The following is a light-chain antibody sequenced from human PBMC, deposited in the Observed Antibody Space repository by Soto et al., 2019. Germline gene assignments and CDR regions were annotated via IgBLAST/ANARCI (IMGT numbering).Light chain of an antibody. V-gene: IGLV2-14*01. CDR1: SSDVGSYNY. CDR3: SSYKSSSHYV. CDR2: ASS. J-gene: IGLJ1*01. Sequence: QSVLTQPASVSGSPGQSITISCTGTSSDVGSYNYVSWYQHHPGKAPRLMIYASSNRPSGVSHRFSGSRSGNTASLTISGLQAEDEADYYCSSYKSSSHYVFGTGTKVTVL.